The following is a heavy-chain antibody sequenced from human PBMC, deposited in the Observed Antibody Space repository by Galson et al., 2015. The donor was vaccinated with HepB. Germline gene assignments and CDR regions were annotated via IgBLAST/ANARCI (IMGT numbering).Heavy chain of an antibody. J-gene: IGHJ3*02. V-gene: IGHV2-5*02. Sequence: PALVKPTQTLTLTCTFSGFSLSTSGVGVGWIRQPPGKALEWLALIYWDDDKRYSPSLKSRLTITKDTSKNQVVLTMTNMDPVDTATYYCAHTCPNPHAFDIWGQGTMVTVSS. CDR2: IYWDDDK. CDR3: AHTCPNPHAFDI. CDR1: GFSLSTSGVG. D-gene: IGHD1-14*01.